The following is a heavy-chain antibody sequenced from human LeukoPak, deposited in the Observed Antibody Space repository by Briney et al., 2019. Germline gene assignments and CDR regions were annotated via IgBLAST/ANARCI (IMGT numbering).Heavy chain of an antibody. D-gene: IGHD3-10*01. J-gene: IGHJ6*02. CDR3: AREGYYGSGSYYNHYYYGMDV. V-gene: IGHV1-69*05. CDR2: IIPIFGTA. CDR1: GGTFSSYA. Sequence: ASVKVSCKASGGTFSSYAISWVRQAPEQGLEWMGGIIPIFGTANYAQKFQGRVTITTDESTSTAYMELSSLRSEDTAVYYCAREGYYGSGSYYNHYYYGMDVWGQGTTVTVSS.